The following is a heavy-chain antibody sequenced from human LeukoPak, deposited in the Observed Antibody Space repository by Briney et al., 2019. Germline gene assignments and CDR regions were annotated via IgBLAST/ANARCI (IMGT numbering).Heavy chain of an antibody. D-gene: IGHD4-17*01. CDR3: ATPAYAPHKVYFQH. Sequence: GATVKISCKVSGYTFTDYYMHWVQQAPGKGLEWMGLVDPEDGKTIYAEKFQGRVTITADTSTDTAYMELSSLRFEDTAVYYCATPAYAPHKVYFQHWGQGTLVTVPS. J-gene: IGHJ1*01. CDR1: GYTFTDYY. CDR2: VDPEDGKT. V-gene: IGHV1-69-2*01.